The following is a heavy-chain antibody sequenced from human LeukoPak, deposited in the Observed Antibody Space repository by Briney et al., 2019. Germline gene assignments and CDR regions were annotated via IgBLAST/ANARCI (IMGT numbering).Heavy chain of an antibody. CDR1: GFTFSDYY. Sequence: PGGALRLSCAASGFTFSDYYISWIRQAPGKGLEWVSYISSSGSTIYYADYVKGRFTISRDNAKNSLYLQMNSLRAEDTAGYYCARVRSVNYDFDYWGQGTLVTVSS. D-gene: IGHD3-16*01. J-gene: IGHJ4*02. CDR3: ARVRSVNYDFDY. CDR2: ISSSGSTI. V-gene: IGHV3-11*01.